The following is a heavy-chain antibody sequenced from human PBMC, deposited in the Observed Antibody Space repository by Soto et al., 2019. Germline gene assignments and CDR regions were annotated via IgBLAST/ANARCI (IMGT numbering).Heavy chain of an antibody. Sequence: QLQLQESGPGLVKPSETLSLTCTVSGGSISSSSYYWGWIRQPPGKGLEWIGSIYYSGSTYYNPSLKSRVTISVDTSKNQFSLKLSSVTAADTAVYYCARHKIGMLDDSSGYYEEDYFDYWGQGTLVTVSS. J-gene: IGHJ4*02. D-gene: IGHD3-22*01. CDR3: ARHKIGMLDDSSGYYEEDYFDY. V-gene: IGHV4-39*01. CDR2: IYYSGST. CDR1: GGSISSSSYY.